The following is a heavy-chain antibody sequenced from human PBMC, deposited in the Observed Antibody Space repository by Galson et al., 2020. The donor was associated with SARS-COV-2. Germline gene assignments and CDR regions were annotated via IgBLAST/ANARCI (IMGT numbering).Heavy chain of an antibody. D-gene: IGHD6-19*01. CDR1: GFTFANHA. CDR2: IFYDGSNK. V-gene: IGHV3-33*01. Sequence: GESLKISCAASGFTFANHAMHWVRQAPGKGLEWVAQIFYDGSNKYYVDSLKGRFTISRDNSEDTLYLQMNNLRVEDTAVYYCARDGQSNSGLAFDYWGQGTLVTVSS. CDR3: ARDGQSNSGLAFDY. J-gene: IGHJ4*02.